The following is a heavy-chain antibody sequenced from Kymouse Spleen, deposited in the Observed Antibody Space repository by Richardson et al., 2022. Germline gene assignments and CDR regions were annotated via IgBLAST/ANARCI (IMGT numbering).Heavy chain of an antibody. CDR2: INHSGST. D-gene: IGHD6-25*01. Sequence: QVQLQQWGAGLLKPSETLSLTCAVYGGSFSGYYWSWIRQPPGKGLEWIGEINHSGSTNYNPSLKSRVTISVDTSKNQFSLKLSSVTAADTAVYYCARGPRPRDGFYFDYWGQGTLVTVSS. CDR1: GGSFSGYY. CDR3: ARGPRPRDGFYFDY. V-gene: IGHV4-34*01. J-gene: IGHJ4*02.